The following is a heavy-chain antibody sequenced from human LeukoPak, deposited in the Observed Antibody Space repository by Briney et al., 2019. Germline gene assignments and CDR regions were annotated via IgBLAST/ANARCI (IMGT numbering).Heavy chain of an antibody. CDR1: GFTLSSHS. J-gene: IGHJ4*02. D-gene: IGHD4-11*01. V-gene: IGHV3-23*01. Sequence: GGSLRLSCAASGFTLSSHSMTWVRQAPGKGLEWVSGISHDAFATYYADSVKGRFTISRDTSKNTLFLQMNSLRAEDTAVYYCAKNSQSYFDYWGRGTLVTVSS. CDR2: ISHDAFAT. CDR3: AKNSQSYFDY.